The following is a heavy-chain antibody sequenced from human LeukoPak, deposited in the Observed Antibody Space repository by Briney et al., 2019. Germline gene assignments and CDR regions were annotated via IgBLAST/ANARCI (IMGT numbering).Heavy chain of an antibody. V-gene: IGHV1-46*01. Sequence: ASVKVSCKVSGYSFTSNYIHWVRQAPGQGPEWMGMIYPRDGSTSYAQRFQDRVTVTRDTSTSTVHMELSGLRSEDTAVYYCARDQEGFDYWGQGTLVTVSS. CDR2: IYPRDGST. J-gene: IGHJ4*02. CDR1: GYSFTSNY. CDR3: ARDQEGFDY.